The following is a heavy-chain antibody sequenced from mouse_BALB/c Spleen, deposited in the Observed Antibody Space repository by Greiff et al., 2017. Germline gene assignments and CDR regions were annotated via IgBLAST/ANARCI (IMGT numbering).Heavy chain of an antibody. V-gene: IGHV14-3*02. CDR1: GFNIKDTY. Sequence: VQLQQSGAELVKPGASVKLSCTASGFNIKDTYMHWVKQRPEQGLEWIGRIDPANGNTKYDPKFQGKATITADTSSNTAYLQLSSLTSEDTAVYYCARWGPTYYGYVWYFDVWGAGTTVTSPQ. CDR3: ARWGPTYYGYVWYFDV. D-gene: IGHD1-2*01. CDR2: IDPANGNT. J-gene: IGHJ1*01.